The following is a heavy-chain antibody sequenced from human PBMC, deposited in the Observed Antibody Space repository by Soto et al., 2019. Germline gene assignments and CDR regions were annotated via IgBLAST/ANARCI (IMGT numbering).Heavy chain of an antibody. J-gene: IGHJ6*02. V-gene: IGHV4-34*01. CDR2: INHSGST. Sequence: QVQLQQWGAGLLKPSATLSLTCAVYGGSFSGYYWSWIRQPPGKGLEWIGEINHSGSTNYNPSLKSRVTISVDTSKNQFSLKLSSVTAADTAVYYCARGRVLLWFGEGMRYYYYGMDVWGQGTTVTVSS. CDR3: ARGRVLLWFGEGMRYYYYGMDV. D-gene: IGHD3-10*01. CDR1: GGSFSGYY.